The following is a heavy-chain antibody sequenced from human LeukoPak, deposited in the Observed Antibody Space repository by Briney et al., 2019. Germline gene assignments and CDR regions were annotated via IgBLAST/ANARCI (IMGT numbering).Heavy chain of an antibody. Sequence: GRSLRLSCAASGFTFSSYGMHWVRQAPGKGLEWVAVISYDGSNKYYADSVKGRFTISRDNSKNTLYLQMNSLRAEDTAVYHCAKDRGYWGQGTLVTVSS. J-gene: IGHJ4*02. CDR2: ISYDGSNK. V-gene: IGHV3-30*18. CDR1: GFTFSSYG. CDR3: AKDRGY. D-gene: IGHD3-10*01.